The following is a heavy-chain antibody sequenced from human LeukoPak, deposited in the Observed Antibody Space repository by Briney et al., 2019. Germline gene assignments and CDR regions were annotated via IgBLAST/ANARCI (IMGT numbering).Heavy chain of an antibody. CDR2: ISAYNGNT. CDR1: GYTFTSYG. Sequence: ASVKVSCKASGYTFTSYGISWVRQAPGQGLEWMGWISAYNGNTNYAQKFQGRVTITADKSTSTAYMELSSLRSEDTAVYYCQSVDTAHRNPSVFDYWGQGTLVTVSS. CDR3: QSVDTAHRNPSVFDY. D-gene: IGHD5-18*01. J-gene: IGHJ4*02. V-gene: IGHV1-18*01.